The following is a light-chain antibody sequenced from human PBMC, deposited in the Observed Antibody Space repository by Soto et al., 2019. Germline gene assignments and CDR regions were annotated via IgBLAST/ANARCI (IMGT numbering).Light chain of an antibody. CDR1: QSGSSK. J-gene: IGKJ1*01. Sequence: EIVLTQSPGTLSVSPGERATLSFRASQSGSSKLAWYQQKPGQAPRLLFYGASTGATGIPARFSGSGSETEFTLTISSLQSEDFAVYYCQQYNNWPGTFGQGTKVEIK. CDR2: GAS. V-gene: IGKV3-15*01. CDR3: QQYNNWPGT.